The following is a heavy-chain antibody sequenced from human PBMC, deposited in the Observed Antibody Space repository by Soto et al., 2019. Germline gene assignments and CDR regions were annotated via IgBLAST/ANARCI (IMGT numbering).Heavy chain of an antibody. Sequence: AXGSLRLSCAVAGFTFSSYAMSWVRQAPGKGLEWVSAISGSGGSTYYADSVKGRFTISRDNSKNTLYLQMNRLRAEDTAVYYCAKSPRTGIAAATLDSWGQGTLVTVSS. D-gene: IGHD6-13*01. CDR1: GFTFSSYA. V-gene: IGHV3-23*01. CDR2: ISGSGGST. CDR3: AKSPRTGIAAATLDS. J-gene: IGHJ5*01.